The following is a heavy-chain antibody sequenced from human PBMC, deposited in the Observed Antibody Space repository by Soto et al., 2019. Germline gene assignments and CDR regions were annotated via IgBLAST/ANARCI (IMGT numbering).Heavy chain of an antibody. CDR2: ISTNNSHT. J-gene: IGHJ6*02. V-gene: IGHV1-18*04. CDR3: ARRGSVPYYYYGLDV. D-gene: IGHD3-16*01. CDR1: GYTFTSHY. Sequence: ASVKVSCKAFGYTFTSHYVHWVRQAPGQGLEWMGVISTNNSHTKYAQNFQGRLTMTTDTSTSTVYMELMSLRSDDTAVYYCARRGSVPYYYYGLDVWG.